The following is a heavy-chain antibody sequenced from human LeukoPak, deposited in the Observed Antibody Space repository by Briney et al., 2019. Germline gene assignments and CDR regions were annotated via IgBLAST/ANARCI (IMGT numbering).Heavy chain of an antibody. D-gene: IGHD5-12*01. Sequence: XTGGSLRLSCAASGFTFSSYAMSWVRQAPGKGLEWVSAISGSGGSTYYADSVKGRFTISRDNSKNTLYLQMNSLRAEDTAVYYCARVRTQSGYVSYYYYGMDVWGQGTTVTVSS. V-gene: IGHV3-23*01. CDR3: ARVRTQSGYVSYYYYGMDV. CDR2: ISGSGGST. CDR1: GFTFSSYA. J-gene: IGHJ6*02.